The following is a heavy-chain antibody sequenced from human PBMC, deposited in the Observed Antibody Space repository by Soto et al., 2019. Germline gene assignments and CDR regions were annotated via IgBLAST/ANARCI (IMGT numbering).Heavy chain of an antibody. D-gene: IGHD6-13*01. Sequence: PGESLKISCQGSGYSFTSYWIDWVRQMPGKGLEWMGRIDPGDSYTNYSPSFQGHVTISADKSIRIAYLQWSSLKASDTAMYYCARSSRINYYSGMDVWGQGTTVTVS. V-gene: IGHV5-10-1*01. CDR2: IDPGDSYT. CDR3: ARSSRINYYSGMDV. CDR1: GYSFTSYW. J-gene: IGHJ6*02.